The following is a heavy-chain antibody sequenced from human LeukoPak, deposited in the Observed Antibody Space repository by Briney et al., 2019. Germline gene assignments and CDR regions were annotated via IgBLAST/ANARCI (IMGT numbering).Heavy chain of an antibody. CDR1: GLTFSNYC. D-gene: IGHD4-11*01. V-gene: IGHV3-7*03. CDR3: TRGGASTSYYRFY. J-gene: IGHJ4*02. CDR2: IKKDGSEK. Sequence: PGGSLRLSCVVSGLTFSNYCMTWVRQAPGKGLEWVANIKKDGSEKFYVDSVKGRFTISRDNAKSSLYLQMDSLRGEDTAVYYCTRGGASTSYYRFYWGQGTLVTVSS.